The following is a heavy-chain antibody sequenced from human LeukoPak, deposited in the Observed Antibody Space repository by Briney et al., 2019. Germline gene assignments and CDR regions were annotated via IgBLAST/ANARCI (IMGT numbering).Heavy chain of an antibody. V-gene: IGHV3-30-3*01. CDR1: GFTFSSYA. CDR2: ISYDGSNK. CDR3: ARDRTAVARFDY. J-gene: IGHJ4*02. Sequence: PGRSLRLSCAASGFTFSSYAMHWVRQAPGKGLEWVAVISYDGSNKYYADSVKGRFTISRDNSKNTLYLQMNSLRAEDTAVYYCARDRTAVARFDYWGQGTLVTVSS. D-gene: IGHD6-19*01.